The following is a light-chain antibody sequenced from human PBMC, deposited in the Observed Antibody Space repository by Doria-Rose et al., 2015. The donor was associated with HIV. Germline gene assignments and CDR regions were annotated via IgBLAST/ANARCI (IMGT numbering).Light chain of an antibody. Sequence: SSNIGNNYVSWYQQLPGTAPKLLIFDNSRRPSGIPDRFTGSRSGTSATLVITGPQTGDEADYYCATWDSSLSVEVFGGGTKLTVL. CDR3: ATWDSSLSVEV. V-gene: IGLV1-51*01. CDR1: SSNIGNNY. CDR2: DNS. J-gene: IGLJ2*01.